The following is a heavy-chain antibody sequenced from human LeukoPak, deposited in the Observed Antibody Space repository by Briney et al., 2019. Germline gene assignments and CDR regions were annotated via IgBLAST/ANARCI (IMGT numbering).Heavy chain of an antibody. CDR1: GDFVSSNRAA. J-gene: IGHJ4*02. D-gene: IGHD6-19*01. V-gene: IGHV6-1*01. CDR2: TYYRSKWFN. Sequence: SQTLSLTCAISGDFVSSNRAAWNWIRQSPSRGLEWLGRTYYRSKWFNDYEVSVKSRITINPDTSKNQFSLQLNSVSPEDTAVYYCARTQWLDTSDYFDPWGQGTLVTVSS. CDR3: ARTQWLDTSDYFDP.